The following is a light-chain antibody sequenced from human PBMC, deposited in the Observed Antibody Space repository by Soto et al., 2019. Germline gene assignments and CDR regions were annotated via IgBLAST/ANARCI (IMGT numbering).Light chain of an antibody. J-gene: IGKJ4*01. V-gene: IGKV1-39*01. CDR2: AAS. Sequence: DIQMTQSPSSLSASVGDRVTITCRASQSVSNYLNWYQQKPGKAPKLLMYAASTLQSGVPSRFSGSGSGTDFTLTISSLQPEDFDTYYCQQSYSTPLTFGGGSKVEIK. CDR3: QQSYSTPLT. CDR1: QSVSNY.